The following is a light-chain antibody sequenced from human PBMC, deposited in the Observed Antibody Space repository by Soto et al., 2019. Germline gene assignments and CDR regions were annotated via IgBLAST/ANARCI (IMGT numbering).Light chain of an antibody. J-gene: IGKJ1*01. CDR2: GAS. CDR1: QSVSSSY. V-gene: IGKV3-20*01. CDR3: QQYSSSPRT. Sequence: EIVLTQSPGTLSLSPGERATLSCRASQSVSSSYLAWYQQRPGQAPRLLIYGASNRATGIPDRFSGSGSGTDFTLTISRLEPEDFAVYYCQQYSSSPRTFGPGTKVDIK.